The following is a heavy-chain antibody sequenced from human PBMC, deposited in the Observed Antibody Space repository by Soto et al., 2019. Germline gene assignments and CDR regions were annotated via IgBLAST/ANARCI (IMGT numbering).Heavy chain of an antibody. CDR2: IYYSGST. D-gene: IGHD3-10*01. J-gene: IGHJ4*02. CDR1: GGSVSSGSYY. Sequence: QVQLQESGPGLVKPSETLSLTCTVSGGSVSSGSYYWSWIRQPPGKGLEWIGYIYYSGSTNYNPSLKSRVTISVDTSQNQFSLKLSSVTAADTAVYYCARMGLWFGEPTYYFDYWGQGTLVTVSS. V-gene: IGHV4-61*01. CDR3: ARMGLWFGEPTYYFDY.